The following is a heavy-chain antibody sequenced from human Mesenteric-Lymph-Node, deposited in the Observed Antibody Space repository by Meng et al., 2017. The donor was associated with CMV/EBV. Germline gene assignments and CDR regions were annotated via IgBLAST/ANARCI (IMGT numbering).Heavy chain of an antibody. CDR2: VSSSSSTI. Sequence: GGSLRLSCAASQLTFSNYGIHWVRQGPGKGLEWISYVSSSSSTIYYAESVKGRFTISRDNAKNSLFLQMNSLRVEDTAVYYCARDGSGGSYKNWFDPWGQGTLVTVSS. D-gene: IGHD3-10*01. CDR1: QLTFSNYG. V-gene: IGHV3-48*04. CDR3: ARDGSGGSYKNWFDP. J-gene: IGHJ5*02.